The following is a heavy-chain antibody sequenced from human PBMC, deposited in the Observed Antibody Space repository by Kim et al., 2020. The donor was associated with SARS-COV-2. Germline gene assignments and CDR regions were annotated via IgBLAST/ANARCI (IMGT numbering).Heavy chain of an antibody. Sequence: KFQGRVTITADESTSTAYMELSSLRSEDTAVYYCARGKHGILEWLFGFDYWGQGTLVTVSS. V-gene: IGHV1-69*01. J-gene: IGHJ4*02. D-gene: IGHD3-3*01. CDR3: ARGKHGILEWLFGFDY.